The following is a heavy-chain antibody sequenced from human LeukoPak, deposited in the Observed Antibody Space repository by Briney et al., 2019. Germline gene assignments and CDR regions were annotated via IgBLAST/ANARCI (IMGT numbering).Heavy chain of an antibody. CDR2: IYYSGST. J-gene: IGHJ4*02. CDR3: ARHGGAYGDYWYYFDY. D-gene: IGHD4-17*01. CDR1: GGSISSSSYY. V-gene: IGHV4-39*01. Sequence: SETLSLTCTVSGGSISSSSYYWGWIRQPPGKGLEWIGSIYYSGSTYYNPSLKSRVTISVDTSKNQFSLKLSSVTAADTAVYYCARHGGAYGDYWYYFDYWGQGTLVTVSS.